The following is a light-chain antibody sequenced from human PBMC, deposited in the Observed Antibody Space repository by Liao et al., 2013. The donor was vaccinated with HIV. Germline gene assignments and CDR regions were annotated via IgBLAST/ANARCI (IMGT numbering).Light chain of an antibody. Sequence: SYELTQPPSVSVSPGQTASITCSGDNLENKNACWYQQKPGRSPVLVIYQHYRRPSGIPERFSGSNSGNTATLTISGTQAMDEADYYCQAWDSSTRGHVVFGGGTKLTVL. V-gene: IGLV3-1*01. J-gene: IGLJ2*01. CDR1: NLENKN. CDR3: QAWDSSTRGHVV. CDR2: QHY.